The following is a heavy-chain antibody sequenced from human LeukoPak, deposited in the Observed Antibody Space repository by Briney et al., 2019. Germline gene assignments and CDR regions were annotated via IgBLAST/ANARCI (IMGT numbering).Heavy chain of an antibody. CDR2: IYPGDSDT. V-gene: IGHV5-51*01. D-gene: IGHD3-9*01. CDR1: GYSFTSYW. CDR3: AREFDDILTGYNRGAFDI. Sequence: GESLKISCKGSGYSFTSYWIGWVRQMPGKGLEWMGIIYPGDSDTRYSPSFRGQVTISADKSISTAYLQWSSLKASDTAMYYCAREFDDILTGYNRGAFDIWGQGTMVTVSS. J-gene: IGHJ3*02.